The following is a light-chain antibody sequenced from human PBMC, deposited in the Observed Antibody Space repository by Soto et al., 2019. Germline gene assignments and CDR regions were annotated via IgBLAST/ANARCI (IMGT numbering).Light chain of an antibody. V-gene: IGKV3-20*01. J-gene: IGKJ2*01. CDR3: QQFGSSIPHT. CDR1: QVIGSRY. CDR2: GAS. Sequence: EIVMTQSPGTLSLSPGERATISCRASQVIGSRYLAWYHQKSGQAPRLLIYGASSRATGIPDRFSGSGSGTAFTLTISRLEPEDFGVYSCQQFGSSIPHTLGQGTKLEIK.